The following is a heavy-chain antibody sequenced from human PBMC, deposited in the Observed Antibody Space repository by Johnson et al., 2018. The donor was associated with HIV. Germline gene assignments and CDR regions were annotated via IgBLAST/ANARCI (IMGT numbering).Heavy chain of an antibody. V-gene: IGHV3-23*04. J-gene: IGHJ3*02. CDR1: GFTFSSYA. Sequence: VQLVESGGGLVQPGGSLRLSCAASGFTFSSYAMSWVRQAPGKGLEWVSAISGSGVSTYYADSVKGRFTISRDNSKNTLYLQMNSLKSEDTAVYYCTTDQVGRNYGGKYHIWGQGTMVTVSS. CDR2: ISGSGVST. CDR3: TTDQVGRNYGGKYHI. D-gene: IGHD1-7*01.